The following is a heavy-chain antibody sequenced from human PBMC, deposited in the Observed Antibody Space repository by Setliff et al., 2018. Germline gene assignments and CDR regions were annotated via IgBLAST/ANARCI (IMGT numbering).Heavy chain of an antibody. CDR3: ATPRRDDLDTPFDTFDI. Sequence: PSETLSLTCAVYGDSFSDYYWGWIRQPPGKGLEWIVTMSHRGRTYYNPSLESRVTMSLDTSKNQFSLRPTYVAAADTAVYYCATPRRDDLDTPFDTFDIWGQGTMVTVSS. CDR2: MSHRGRT. D-gene: IGHD3-3*01. J-gene: IGHJ3*02. CDR1: GDSFSDYY. V-gene: IGHV4-38-2*01.